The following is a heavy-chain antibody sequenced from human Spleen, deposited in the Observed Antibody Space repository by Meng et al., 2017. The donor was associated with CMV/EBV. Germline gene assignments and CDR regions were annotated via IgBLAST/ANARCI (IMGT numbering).Heavy chain of an antibody. Sequence: GSISSITYYWGWIRQPPGKGLEWIGSGYYSGSIYYNASLESRVTISVDTSKNQFALRLNSVTAADTAVYYCVRGYCSSTSCYEVAGYWGQGTLVTVSS. CDR2: GYYSGSI. V-gene: IGHV4-39*06. J-gene: IGHJ4*02. CDR1: GSISSITYY. CDR3: VRGYCSSTSCYEVAGY. D-gene: IGHD2-2*01.